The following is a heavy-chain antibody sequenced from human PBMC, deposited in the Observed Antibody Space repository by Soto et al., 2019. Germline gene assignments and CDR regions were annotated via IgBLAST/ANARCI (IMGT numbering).Heavy chain of an antibody. J-gene: IGHJ4*02. Sequence: SETLSLTCTVSGGSISSSSYYWGWIRQPPGKGLEWIGSIYYSGSTYYNPSLKSRVTISVDTSKNQFSLKLSSVTAADTAVYYCARQAYSSSWYYFDYWGQGTLVTVSS. CDR2: IYYSGST. CDR1: GGSISSSSYY. V-gene: IGHV4-39*01. CDR3: ARQAYSSSWYYFDY. D-gene: IGHD6-13*01.